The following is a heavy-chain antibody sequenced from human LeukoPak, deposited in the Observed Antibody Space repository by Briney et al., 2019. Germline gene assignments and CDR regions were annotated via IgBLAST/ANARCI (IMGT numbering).Heavy chain of an antibody. D-gene: IGHD5-18*01. J-gene: IGHJ4*02. CDR1: GYTFTGYY. V-gene: IGHV1-2*02. CDR3: ARTGGYSYGYRSFYNY. Sequence: AASVTVSCKASGYTFTGYYMHWVRQAPGQGLEWMGWINPNSGGTNYAQKFQGRVTMTRDTSINTAYMELSRLRSDDTAVYYCARTGGYSYGYRSFYNYWGQGTLVTVSS. CDR2: INPNSGGT.